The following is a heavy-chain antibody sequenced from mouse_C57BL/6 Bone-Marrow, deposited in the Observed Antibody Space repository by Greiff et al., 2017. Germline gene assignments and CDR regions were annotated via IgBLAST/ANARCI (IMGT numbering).Heavy chain of an antibody. Sequence: DVMLVESGGGLVKPGGSLKLSCAASGFTFSDYGMHWVRQAPEKGLEWVAYISSGSSTIYYAATVKGRFTISRDNAKNTLFLQMTSLRSEDTAMYDCARGGLPWFAYWGQGTLVTVSA. J-gene: IGHJ3*01. V-gene: IGHV5-17*01. CDR3: ARGGLPWFAY. CDR2: ISSGSSTI. D-gene: IGHD2-4*01. CDR1: GFTFSDYG.